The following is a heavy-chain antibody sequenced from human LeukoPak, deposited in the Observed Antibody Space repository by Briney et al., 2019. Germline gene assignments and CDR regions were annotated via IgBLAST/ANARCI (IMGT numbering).Heavy chain of an antibody. CDR3: ARDVGAKDY. Sequence: GGSLRLSCAASGFTFSSYSMNWVHQAPGKGLEWVSYISSSSSTIYYADSVKGRFTISRDNAKNSLYLQMNSLRVEDTAVYYCARDVGAKDYWGQGTLVTVSS. J-gene: IGHJ4*02. CDR1: GFTFSSYS. D-gene: IGHD1-26*01. V-gene: IGHV3-48*04. CDR2: ISSSSSTI.